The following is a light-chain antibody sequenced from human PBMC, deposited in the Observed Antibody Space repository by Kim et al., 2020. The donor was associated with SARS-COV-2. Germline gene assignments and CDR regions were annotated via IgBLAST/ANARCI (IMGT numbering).Light chain of an antibody. CDR1: SNNVGDQG. Sequence: TATPTGTGNSNNVGDQGAAGLKQHQGHPPKLLSYRNNNRPSGISERLSASRSGNTASLTITGLQPEDEADYYCSAWDSGLSAWVFGGGTQLTVL. J-gene: IGLJ3*02. CDR2: RNN. V-gene: IGLV10-54*01. CDR3: SAWDSGLSAWV.